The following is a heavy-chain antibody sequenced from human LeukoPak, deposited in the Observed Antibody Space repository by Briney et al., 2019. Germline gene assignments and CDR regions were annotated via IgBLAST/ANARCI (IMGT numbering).Heavy chain of an antibody. Sequence: PSETLSLTCTVSGGSISSYYWSWIQQPPGKGLEWIGYIYYSGSTNYNPSLKSRVTISVDTSKNQFSLKLSSVTDADTAVYYCARVYSSGVPGYWGQGTLVTVSS. CDR1: GGSISSYY. D-gene: IGHD3-22*01. V-gene: IGHV4-59*01. CDR3: ARVYSSGVPGY. J-gene: IGHJ4*02. CDR2: IYYSGST.